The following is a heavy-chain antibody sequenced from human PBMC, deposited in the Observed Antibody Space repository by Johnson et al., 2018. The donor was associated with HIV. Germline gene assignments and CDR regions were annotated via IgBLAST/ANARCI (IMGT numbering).Heavy chain of an antibody. D-gene: IGHD4-17*01. CDR3: ARDFSDYGDYGRCAFDI. CDR2: INWNGGST. CDR1: GFTFDDYG. V-gene: IGHV3-20*04. Sequence: VQLVESGGGVVRPGGSLRLSCAASGFTFDDYGMSWVRQAPGQGLEWVSGINWNGGSTGYADSVKGRFTISRDNAKNSLYLQMNSLRAEDTALYYCARDFSDYGDYGRCAFDIWGQGTMVTVSS. J-gene: IGHJ3*02.